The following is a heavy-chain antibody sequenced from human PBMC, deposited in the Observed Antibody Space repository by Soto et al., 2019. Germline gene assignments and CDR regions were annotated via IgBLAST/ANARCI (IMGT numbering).Heavy chain of an antibody. CDR1: GGSISSGGYY. Sequence: QVQLQESGPGLVKPSQTLSLTCTDSGGSISSGGYYWSWIRQHPGKGLEWIGYIYYSGSTYYNPSLKSRVTISVDTSKNQFSLKLSSVTAADTAVYYCARDCRGCSSTSHYYFDYWGQGTLVTVSS. J-gene: IGHJ4*02. CDR3: ARDCRGCSSTSHYYFDY. V-gene: IGHV4-31*03. CDR2: IYYSGST. D-gene: IGHD2-2*01.